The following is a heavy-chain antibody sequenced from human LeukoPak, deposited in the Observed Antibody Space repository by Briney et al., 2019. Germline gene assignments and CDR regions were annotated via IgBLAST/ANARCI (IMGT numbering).Heavy chain of an antibody. J-gene: IGHJ4*02. V-gene: IGHV3-48*01. Sequence: QPGGSLRLSCAASGFTFSSYAMSWVRQAPGKGLEWVSYITSSSSAIYYADSVKGRFTISRDNAKNSLYLQMNSLRAEDTAVYYCARVRGSYHFDYWGQGTLVTVSS. D-gene: IGHD1-26*01. CDR2: ITSSSSAI. CDR1: GFTFSSYA. CDR3: ARVRGSYHFDY.